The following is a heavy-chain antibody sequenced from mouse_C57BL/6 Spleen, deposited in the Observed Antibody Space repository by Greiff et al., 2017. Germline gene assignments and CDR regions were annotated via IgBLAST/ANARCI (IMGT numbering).Heavy chain of an antibody. J-gene: IGHJ4*01. CDR1: GFTFTDYY. Sequence: EVKLMESGGGLVQPGGSLSLSCAASGFTFTDYYMSWVRQPPGKALEWLGFIRNKANGYTTEYSASVKGRFTISRDNSQSILYLQMNALRAEDSATYYCARDSNYYAMDYWGQGTSVTVSS. CDR3: ARDSNYYAMDY. CDR2: IRNKANGYTT. V-gene: IGHV7-3*01.